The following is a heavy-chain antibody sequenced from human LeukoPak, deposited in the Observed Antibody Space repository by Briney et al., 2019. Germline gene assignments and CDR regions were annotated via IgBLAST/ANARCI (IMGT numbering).Heavy chain of an antibody. J-gene: IGHJ6*03. CDR3: AREVAAAGYYYYYYMDV. Sequence: SETLSLTCTVSGASISSFYWSWIRQPPGKGLEWIGYIYYSGSTDYNPSLKSRVTISVDKSKNQFSLKLSSVTAADTAVYYCAREVAAAGYYYYYYMDVWGKGTTVTVSS. V-gene: IGHV4-59*12. CDR1: GASISSFY. D-gene: IGHD6-13*01. CDR2: IYYSGST.